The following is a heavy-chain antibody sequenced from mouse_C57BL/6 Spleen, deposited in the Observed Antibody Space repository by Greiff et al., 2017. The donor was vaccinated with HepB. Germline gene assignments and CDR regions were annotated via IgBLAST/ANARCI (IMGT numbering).Heavy chain of an antibody. J-gene: IGHJ2*01. CDR1: GFTFSSYA. CDR2: ISSGGDYI. V-gene: IGHV5-9-1*02. D-gene: IGHD1-1*01. Sequence: EVQLVESGEGLVKPGGSLKLSCAASGFTFSSYAMSWVRQTPEKRLEWVAYISSGGDYIYYADTVKGRFTISRDNARNTLYLQMSSLKSEDTAMYYCTRDPGSNYYFDYWGQGTTLTVSS. CDR3: TRDPGSNYYFDY.